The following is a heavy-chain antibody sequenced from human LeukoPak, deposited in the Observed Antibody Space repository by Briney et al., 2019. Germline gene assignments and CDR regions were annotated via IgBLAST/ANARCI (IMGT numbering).Heavy chain of an antibody. CDR1: GFTFSSYS. J-gene: IGHJ3*02. CDR3: ARGYSNYGYAFDI. Sequence: GGSLRLSCAASGFTFSSYSMNWVRQAPGKGLEWVSSISSSSIYIYYVDSVKGRFTISRDNAKNSLYLQMSSLRAEDTAVYYCARGYSNYGYAFDIWGQGTMVTVSS. D-gene: IGHD4-11*01. CDR2: ISSSSIYI. V-gene: IGHV3-21*01.